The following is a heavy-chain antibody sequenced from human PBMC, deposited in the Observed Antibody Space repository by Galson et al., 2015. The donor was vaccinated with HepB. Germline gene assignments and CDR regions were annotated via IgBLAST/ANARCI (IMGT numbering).Heavy chain of an antibody. D-gene: IGHD6-13*01. CDR3: TKEGSSNDFDF. V-gene: IGHV1-2*05. Sequence: SVKVSCKASGYTFTAYYLHWVRRAPGQGLEWMGRINPHTSDTNYAQPFQGRVTMTRDTSISTAYMELSRLSSDDTVVYYCTKEGSSNDFDFWGQGTLVTVSS. CDR2: INPHTSDT. J-gene: IGHJ4*02. CDR1: GYTFTAYY.